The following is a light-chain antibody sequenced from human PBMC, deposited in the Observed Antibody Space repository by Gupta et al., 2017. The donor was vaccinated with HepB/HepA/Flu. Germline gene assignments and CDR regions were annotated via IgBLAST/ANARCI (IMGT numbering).Light chain of an antibody. J-gene: IGKJ3*01. Sequence: DIQMTQSPSSVSASVGDRVTITCRASQSISTWLAWYQQEPGKAPKLLISATSRLQSGVPSRFSGSGSGTEFTLTISSLQPEDSATYYCQQANSFPFTFGHGTKVEIK. V-gene: IGKV1-12*02. CDR2: ATS. CDR1: QSISTW. CDR3: QQANSFPFT.